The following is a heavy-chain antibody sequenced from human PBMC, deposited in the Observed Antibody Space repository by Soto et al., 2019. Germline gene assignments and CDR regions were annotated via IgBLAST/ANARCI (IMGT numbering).Heavy chain of an antibody. D-gene: IGHD2-21*02. CDR1: GHKFSNYH. V-gene: IGHV1-18*01. Sequence: QVHLVQSGAEVKKPGASLNVSCKASGHKFSNYHLAWVRQAPGQGLEWMGLMSVYDGNTDYEQKFQDRVVMTTDTSTTTAYLELRRLRSDDSAVYYCTRVEYGDLVYIDIWGQGTQVTVSS. CDR2: MSVYDGNT. J-gene: IGHJ4*02. CDR3: TRVEYGDLVYIDI.